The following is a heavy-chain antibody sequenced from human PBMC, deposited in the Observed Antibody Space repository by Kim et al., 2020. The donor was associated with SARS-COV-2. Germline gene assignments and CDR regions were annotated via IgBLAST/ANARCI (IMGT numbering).Heavy chain of an antibody. Sequence: GGSLRLSCSASGFTFSSYAMHWVRQAPGKGLEYVSAISSNGGSTYYADSVKGRFTISRDNSKNTLYLQMSSLRAEDTAVYYCVKELGSGSYYGWGYFDYWGQGTLVTVSS. V-gene: IGHV3-64D*09. CDR2: ISSNGGST. CDR1: GFTFSSYA. CDR3: VKELGSGSYYGWGYFDY. J-gene: IGHJ4*02. D-gene: IGHD1-26*01.